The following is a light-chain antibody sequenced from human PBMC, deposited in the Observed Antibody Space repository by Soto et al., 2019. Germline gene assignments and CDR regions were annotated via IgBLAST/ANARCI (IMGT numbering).Light chain of an antibody. CDR1: STDIGGYNH. CDR2: DVS. Sequence: QSALTQPASVSGSPGQSITISCTGTSTDIGGYNHVSWYQQHPGKAPKVMIYDVSNRPSGISNRFSGSKSGNTASLTISGLQAEDEADYYCCSYTVSATYVFGTGTKVTVL. CDR3: CSYTVSATYV. J-gene: IGLJ1*01. V-gene: IGLV2-14*03.